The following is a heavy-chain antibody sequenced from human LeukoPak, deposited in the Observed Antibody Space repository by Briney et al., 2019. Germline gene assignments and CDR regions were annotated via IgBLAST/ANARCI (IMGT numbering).Heavy chain of an antibody. D-gene: IGHD3-3*01. Sequence: PGGSLRLSCVASGFAFNSYVISWVRQAPEKGLEWVSSSSGNGDSYYADSVKGRFTISRDNSKNTLYLQMNSLRAEDTAVYYCAKVGYDFWSGYSTLYYYYMDVWGKGTTVTVSS. CDR2: SSGNGDS. J-gene: IGHJ6*03. CDR1: GFAFNSYV. V-gene: IGHV3-23*01. CDR3: AKVGYDFWSGYSTLYYYYMDV.